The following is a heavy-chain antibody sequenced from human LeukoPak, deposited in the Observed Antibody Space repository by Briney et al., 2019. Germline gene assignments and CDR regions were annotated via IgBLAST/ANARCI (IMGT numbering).Heavy chain of an antibody. J-gene: IGHJ4*02. V-gene: IGHV4-30-2*01. Sequence: PSETLSLTCAVSGGSISSGGYSWSWIRQPPGKGLEWIGYIYHSGSTYYNPSLKSRVTISVDRSKNQFSLKLSSVTAADTAVYYCAREYYDNLTGYAYFDYWGQGTLVTVSS. D-gene: IGHD3-9*01. CDR3: AREYYDNLTGYAYFDY. CDR2: IYHSGST. CDR1: GGSISSGGYS.